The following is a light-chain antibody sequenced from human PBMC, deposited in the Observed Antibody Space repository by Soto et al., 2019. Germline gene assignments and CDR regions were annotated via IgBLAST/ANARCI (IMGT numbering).Light chain of an antibody. J-gene: IGKJ1*01. Sequence: DIQMTQSPSTLSASVGDRATITCRASQRIRYWLAWFQQKPGKAPRLLIYEASRLESGGPSRISGSGSGTEFTLTISSLHPDDFATYYCQQYTSYPWTFGQGTKVAIK. CDR2: EAS. CDR1: QRIRYW. CDR3: QQYTSYPWT. V-gene: IGKV1-5*03.